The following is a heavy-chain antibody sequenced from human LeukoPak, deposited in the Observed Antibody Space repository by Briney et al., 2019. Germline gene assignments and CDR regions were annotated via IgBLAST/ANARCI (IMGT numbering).Heavy chain of an antibody. Sequence: GRSLRLSCEASGFTFSNYGMHWVRQAPGKGLEWVAVISFDGGNKYYVDSVKGRFTISRDNSKNTLYLQMNSLRSEDTAVYYCARVRFLEWLSFDYWGRGTLVTVSS. J-gene: IGHJ4*02. CDR3: ARVRFLEWLSFDY. D-gene: IGHD3-3*01. CDR1: GFTFSNYG. V-gene: IGHV3-30*03. CDR2: ISFDGGNK.